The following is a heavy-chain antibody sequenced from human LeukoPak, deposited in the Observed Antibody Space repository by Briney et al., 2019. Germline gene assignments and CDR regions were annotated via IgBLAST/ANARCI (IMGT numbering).Heavy chain of an antibody. CDR2: ISAYNGNT. CDR3: ARDLISGIEYYDILTGYSPTAYFDY. CDR1: GYTFTSYG. D-gene: IGHD3-9*01. J-gene: IGHJ4*02. V-gene: IGHV1-18*01. Sequence: ASVKVSCKASGYTFTSYGISWVRQAPGQGLEWMGWISAYNGNTNYAQKLQGRVTMTTDTSTSTAYMELRSLRSDDTTVYYCARDLISGIEYYDILTGYSPTAYFDYWGQGTLVTVSS.